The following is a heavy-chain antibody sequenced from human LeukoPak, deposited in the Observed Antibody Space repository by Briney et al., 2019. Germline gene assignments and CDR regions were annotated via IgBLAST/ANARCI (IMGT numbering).Heavy chain of an antibody. CDR3: ARQSYGGYGGFRRGDDAFDI. D-gene: IGHD3-16*01. Sequence: GASVKVSCQASGYIFRNYGISWVRQAPGQGLEWMGRISAYNGNTDYAQNLQGRVTMTTDTSTSTAYMELRSLRSDDTAVYSCARQSYGGYGGFRRGDDAFDIWGQGTMVTVSS. V-gene: IGHV1-18*01. CDR2: ISAYNGNT. CDR1: GYIFRNYG. J-gene: IGHJ3*02.